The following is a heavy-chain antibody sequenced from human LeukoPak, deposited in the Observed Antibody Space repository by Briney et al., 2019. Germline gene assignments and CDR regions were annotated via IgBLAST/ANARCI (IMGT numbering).Heavy chain of an antibody. CDR2: IRNKVNSHTT. D-gene: IGHD3-10*01. V-gene: IGHV3-72*01. CDR3: VAMLRGVGY. CDR1: GFTSSDHY. J-gene: IGHJ4*02. Sequence: GGSLRLSCAASGFTSSDHYMDWVRQAPGKGLEGVGRIRNKVNSHTTEYSASVKGRFTISRDDSTNSVYLQMNSLRTEDTAVYYCVAMLRGVGYWGQGTLVTVSS.